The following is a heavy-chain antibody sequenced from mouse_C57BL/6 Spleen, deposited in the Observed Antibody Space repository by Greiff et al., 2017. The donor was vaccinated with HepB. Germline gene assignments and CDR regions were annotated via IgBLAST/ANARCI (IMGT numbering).Heavy chain of an antibody. J-gene: IGHJ3*01. V-gene: IGHV1-50*01. CDR1: GYTFTSYW. Sequence: VQLQQPGAELVKPGASVKLSCKASGYTFTSYWMQWVKQRPGQGLEWIGEIDPSDSYTNYNQKFKGKATLTVDTSSSTAYMQLSSLTSEDSAVYYCVYYDYTWFAYWGQGTLVTVSA. D-gene: IGHD2-4*01. CDR3: VYYDYTWFAY. CDR2: IDPSDSYT.